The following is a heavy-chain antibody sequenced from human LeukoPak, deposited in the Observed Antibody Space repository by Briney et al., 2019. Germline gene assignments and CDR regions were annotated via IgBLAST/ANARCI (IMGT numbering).Heavy chain of an antibody. J-gene: IGHJ6*02. CDR2: INHNGNVN. CDR3: ARGGGLDV. V-gene: IGHV3-7*03. D-gene: IGHD3-16*01. Sequence: GGSLRLSCAASGFTFSSYWMNWARQAPGKGLEWVASINHNGNVNYYVDSVKGRFTISRDNAKNSLYLQMSNLRAESTAVYFCARGGGLDVWGQGATVTVSS. CDR1: GFTFSSYW.